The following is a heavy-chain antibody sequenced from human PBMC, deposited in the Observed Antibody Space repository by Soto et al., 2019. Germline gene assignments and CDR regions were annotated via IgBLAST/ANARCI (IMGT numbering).Heavy chain of an antibody. V-gene: IGHV1-3*01. CDR3: ARGPGGPDGPGDY. CDR1: GYTFTSYA. Sequence: QVQLVQSGAEVKKPGASVKISCKASGYTFTSYAMHWVRQAPGQRLEWMGWINAGNGNTKYSQKFQGRVTITRDTSASTAYMELSSLRSEDTAVYYCARGPGGPDGPGDYWGQGTLVTVSS. D-gene: IGHD2-15*01. CDR2: INAGNGNT. J-gene: IGHJ4*02.